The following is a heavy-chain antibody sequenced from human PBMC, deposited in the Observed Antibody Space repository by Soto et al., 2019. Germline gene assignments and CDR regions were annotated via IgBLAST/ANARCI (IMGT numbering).Heavy chain of an antibody. CDR1: GGSISNYY. CDR2: IHYSGIT. CDR3: ARDSVAGIHRD. D-gene: IGHD6-19*01. J-gene: IGHJ4*02. Sequence: SETLSLTYTVSGGSISNYYWSWIRHPPGKKLEWIGNIHYSGITNYNPSLKSRVTISVDTSKNQFSLKLYSVTTADTAVYYCARDSVAGIHRDWGQGTLVTVS. V-gene: IGHV4-59*01.